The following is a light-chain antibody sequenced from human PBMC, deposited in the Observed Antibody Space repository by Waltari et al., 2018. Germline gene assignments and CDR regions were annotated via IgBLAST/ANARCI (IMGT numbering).Light chain of an antibody. CDR3: SSYTTTSSWV. CDR2: DVS. J-gene: IGLJ3*02. V-gene: IGLV2-14*01. Sequence: QSALTQPASVSGSPGQSITISCTGTSGDIGNYKFVSWYQQEPGRAPKLIVYDVSQRPSGVSNRFSGSKSGNPASLTISGLQAEGEADYYCSSYTTTSSWVFDGGTKLTVL. CDR1: SGDIGNYKF.